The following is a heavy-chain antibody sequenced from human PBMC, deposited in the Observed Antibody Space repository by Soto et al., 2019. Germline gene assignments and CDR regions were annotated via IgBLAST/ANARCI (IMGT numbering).Heavy chain of an antibody. CDR3: ARDRRGSCSSTSCYALLP. Sequence: ASVKVSCKASGGTFSSYTISWVRQAPGQGLEWMGRIIPILGIANYAQKFQGRVTITADKSTSTAYMELSSLRSEDTAVYYCARDRRGSCSSTSCYALLPWGQGTLVTVSS. J-gene: IGHJ5*02. CDR1: GGTFSSYT. V-gene: IGHV1-69*04. CDR2: IIPILGIA. D-gene: IGHD2-2*01.